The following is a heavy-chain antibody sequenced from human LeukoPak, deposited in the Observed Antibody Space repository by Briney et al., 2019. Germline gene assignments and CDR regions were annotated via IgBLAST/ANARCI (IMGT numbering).Heavy chain of an antibody. CDR3: ARDATGDGDLES. CDR2: ISSNGGST. J-gene: IGHJ5*02. CDR1: GFTFSSYA. V-gene: IGHV3-64*01. D-gene: IGHD4-17*01. Sequence: GGSLRLSCAASGFTFSSYAMHWVRQAPGKGLEYVSAISSNGGSTYYANSVKGRFTISRDNSKNTLYLQMGSLRAEDMAVYYCARDATGDGDLESWGQGTLVTVSP.